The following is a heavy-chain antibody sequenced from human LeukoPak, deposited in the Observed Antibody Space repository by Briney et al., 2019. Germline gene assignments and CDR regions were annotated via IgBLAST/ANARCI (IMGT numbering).Heavy chain of an antibody. Sequence: SETLSLTCAVYGGSFSGYYWSWIRQPPGKGLEWIGEINHSGSTNYNPSLKSRVTISVDTSKNEFSLKLSSVTAADTAVYYCARYYYDTSSYRYAFDIWGQGTMVTVSS. D-gene: IGHD3-22*01. CDR2: INHSGST. CDR3: ARYYYDTSSYRYAFDI. V-gene: IGHV4-34*01. J-gene: IGHJ3*02. CDR1: GGSFSGYY.